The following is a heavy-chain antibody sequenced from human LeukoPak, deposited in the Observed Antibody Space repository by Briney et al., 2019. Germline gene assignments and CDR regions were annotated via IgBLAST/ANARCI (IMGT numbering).Heavy chain of an antibody. CDR1: GFTFNSYG. Sequence: GGSLRLSCATSGFTFNSYGMNWVRQAPGKGLEWVAFVRSDGGGEYYADSVKGRFSISRDNSKRTVDLQMNSLRLEDTAIYYCAKDRYSTSSTFTINPFDYWGQGILVTVSS. CDR2: VRSDGGGE. D-gene: IGHD2-2*01. V-gene: IGHV3-30*02. J-gene: IGHJ4*02. CDR3: AKDRYSTSSTFTINPFDY.